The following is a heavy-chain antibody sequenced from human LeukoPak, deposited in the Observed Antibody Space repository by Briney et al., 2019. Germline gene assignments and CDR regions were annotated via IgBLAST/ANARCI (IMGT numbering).Heavy chain of an antibody. CDR3: ARGPQVPAAIDYFDY. CDR1: GGSFSGYY. CDR2: INHSGST. D-gene: IGHD2-2*01. V-gene: IGHV4-34*01. J-gene: IGHJ4*02. Sequence: SETLSLTCAVYGGSFSGYYWSWIRQPPGKGLEWIEEINHSGSTNYNPSLKSRVTISVDTSKNQFSLKLSSVTAADTAVYYCARGPQVPAAIDYFDYWGQGTLVTVSS.